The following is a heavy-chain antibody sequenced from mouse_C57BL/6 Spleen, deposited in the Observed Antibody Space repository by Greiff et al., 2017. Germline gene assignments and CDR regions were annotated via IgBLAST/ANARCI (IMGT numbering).Heavy chain of an antibody. CDR3: VRDITTVVGDFDG. CDR1: GFTFTTYA. D-gene: IGHD1-1*01. V-gene: IGHV10-3*01. CDR2: IRSKRSTYAT. J-gene: IGHJ1*03. Sequence: EVQLVESGGGLVQPKGSLKLSCAASGFTFTTYAIHWVRQAPEKGLEWVARIRSKRSTYATYYAYSVKDRFPISRDDSQSMIYLQMNNMKTEDTAIYYCVRDITTVVGDFDGWGTGTTVTVSS.